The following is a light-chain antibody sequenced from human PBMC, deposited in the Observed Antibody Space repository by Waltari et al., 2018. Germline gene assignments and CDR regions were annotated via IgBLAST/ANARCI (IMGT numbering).Light chain of an antibody. CDR1: SSNIGAGFA. V-gene: IGLV1-40*01. Sequence: QSALTQPPSVSGAPGQRVTLPCTWTSSNIGAGFAFYWYQQILGTGPRLLNYGGTNRTWGVPDRFSGSRSGTSASLAITGLQTEDEAHYYCQSYDYSLSGSAVFGGGTKLTVL. J-gene: IGLJ2*01. CDR2: GGT. CDR3: QSYDYSLSGSAV.